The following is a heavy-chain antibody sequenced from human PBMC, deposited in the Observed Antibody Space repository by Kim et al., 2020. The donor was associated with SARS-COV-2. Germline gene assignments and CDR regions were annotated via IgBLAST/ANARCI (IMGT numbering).Heavy chain of an antibody. J-gene: IGHJ6*02. CDR2: IYYSGST. D-gene: IGHD3-3*01. Sequence: SETLSLTCTVSGGSISSYYWSWIRQPPGKGLEWIGYIYYSGSTNYNPSLKSRVTISVDTSKNQFSLKLSSVTAADTAVYYCARAPSITIFGVVASLDVWGQGTTVTVSS. CDR1: GGSISSYY. CDR3: ARAPSITIFGVVASLDV. V-gene: IGHV4-59*01.